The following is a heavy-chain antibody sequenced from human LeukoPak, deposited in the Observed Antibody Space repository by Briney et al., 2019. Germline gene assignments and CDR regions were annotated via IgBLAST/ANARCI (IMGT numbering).Heavy chain of an antibody. D-gene: IGHD4-17*01. V-gene: IGHV4-59*08. Sequence: SETVSLTCTVSGAPLNNYYWNWVRQPPGKELEWIGNVDYSGSTRYNPSLKSRATMSLDSSKNQFPLRLTSVTAADMAVYYCAMQVGIYGDYNNWFDPWGRGARVTVFS. CDR1: GAPLNNYY. J-gene: IGHJ5*02. CDR2: VDYSGST. CDR3: AMQVGIYGDYNNWFDP.